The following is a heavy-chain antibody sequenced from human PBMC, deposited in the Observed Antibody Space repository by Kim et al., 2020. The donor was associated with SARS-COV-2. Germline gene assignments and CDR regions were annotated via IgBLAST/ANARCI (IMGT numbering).Heavy chain of an antibody. CDR2: ISGNNGNT. Sequence: ASVKVSCKASGYTFTSYGISWVRQAPGQGLEWMGWISGNNGNTKYAQKFQGRVTMTTDTSTSTAYMELRSLRSDDTAVFYCARDFYGFGRSDCYDVFDYWGQGTLVTVSS. CDR1: GYTFTSYG. V-gene: IGHV1-18*04. J-gene: IGHJ4*02. CDR3: ARDFYGFGRSDCYDVFDY. D-gene: IGHD2-21*02.